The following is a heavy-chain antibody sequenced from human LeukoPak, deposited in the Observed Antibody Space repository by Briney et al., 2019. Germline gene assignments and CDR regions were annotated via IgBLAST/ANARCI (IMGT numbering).Heavy chain of an antibody. J-gene: IGHJ5*02. CDR3: AAVDDYGDYVTGFDP. D-gene: IGHD4-17*01. CDR1: DGSFSGYY. Sequence: SETLSLTCAVYDGSFSGYYWTWIRQFPGRGLEWIGEMNDSGGTNYNPSLKSRVTISVDTSKNQFSLKLSSVTAADTAVYYCAAVDDYGDYVTGFDPWGQGTLVTVSS. V-gene: IGHV4-34*01. CDR2: MNDSGGT.